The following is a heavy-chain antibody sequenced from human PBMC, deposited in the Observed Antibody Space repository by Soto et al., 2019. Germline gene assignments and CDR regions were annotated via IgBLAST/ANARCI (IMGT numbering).Heavy chain of an antibody. J-gene: IGHJ5*02. Sequence: GGSLRLSCAASGFTFSSYGMHWVRQAPGKGLEWVAVISYDGSNKYYADSVKGRFTISRDNSKNTLYLQMNSLRAEDTAVYYCAKDQRPNWGPAYNWFDPWGQGTLVTVSS. CDR3: AKDQRPNWGPAYNWFDP. CDR2: ISYDGSNK. V-gene: IGHV3-30*18. CDR1: GFTFSSYG. D-gene: IGHD3-16*01.